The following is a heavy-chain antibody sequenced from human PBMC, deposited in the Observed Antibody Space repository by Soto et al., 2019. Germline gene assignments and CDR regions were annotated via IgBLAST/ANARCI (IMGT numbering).Heavy chain of an antibody. CDR1: GFTFSNAW. Sequence: EVQLVESGGGLVKPGGSLRLSCAVSGFTFSNAWMSWVRQAPGMGLEWVGRIKSQIDGGTTDYAAPVKGRFTISRDDSKKTLYLQMNSLKTEDTAVYYCTTDADGLLWFGDLRDGLHYWGQGTLVTVSS. CDR2: IKSQIDGGTT. V-gene: IGHV3-15*01. D-gene: IGHD3-10*01. CDR3: TTDADGLLWFGDLRDGLHY. J-gene: IGHJ4*02.